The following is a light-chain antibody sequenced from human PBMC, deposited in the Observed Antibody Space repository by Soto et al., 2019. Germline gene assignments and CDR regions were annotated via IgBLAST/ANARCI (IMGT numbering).Light chain of an antibody. V-gene: IGLV2-23*02. Sequence: QSALTQPASVSGSPGQSITISCSGSSSDVGTYNLVSWYQHHPGEAPKLMIYEVTKRPSGVSNRFSGSKSGNTASLTISGLQADDEADYYCCSYAGSSYVFGTGTKLTVL. CDR2: EVT. J-gene: IGLJ1*01. CDR3: CSYAGSSYV. CDR1: SSDVGTYNL.